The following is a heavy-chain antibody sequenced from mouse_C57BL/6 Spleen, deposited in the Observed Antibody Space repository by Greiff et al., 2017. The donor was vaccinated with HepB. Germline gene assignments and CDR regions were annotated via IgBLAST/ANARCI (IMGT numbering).Heavy chain of an antibody. D-gene: IGHD1-1*01. CDR2: IYPGDGDT. Sequence: VQLQQSGAELVKPGASVKISCKASGYAFSSYWMNWVKQRPGKGLEWIGQIYPGDGDTNYNGKFKGKATLTADKSSSTAYMQLSSLTSEDSAVYFCARSEDYGSPLKDWGQGTLVTVSA. CDR1: GYAFSSYW. V-gene: IGHV1-80*01. CDR3: ARSEDYGSPLKD. J-gene: IGHJ3*01.